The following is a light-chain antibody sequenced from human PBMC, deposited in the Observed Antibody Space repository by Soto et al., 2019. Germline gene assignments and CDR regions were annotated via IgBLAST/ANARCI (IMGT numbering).Light chain of an antibody. V-gene: IGKV3-15*01. CDR3: QQYNNWPRT. CDR1: QSVSSD. J-gene: IGKJ1*01. Sequence: EIVMTQSPATLSVSPGERATLSCRASQSVSSDLAWYHQTPGQAPRLLIYGASTRATGIPARFSGSGSGTEFSLTISSLQSEDFAVYYCQQYNNWPRTFGQGTNVDSK. CDR2: GAS.